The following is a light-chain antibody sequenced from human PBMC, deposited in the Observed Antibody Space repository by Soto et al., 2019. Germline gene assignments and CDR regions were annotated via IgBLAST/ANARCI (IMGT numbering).Light chain of an antibody. CDR1: QSISSW. CDR2: DAS. V-gene: IGKV1-5*01. CDR3: QQYNSYRT. J-gene: IGKJ1*01. Sequence: DIQMTQSPSTLSASVGDRVTITCRASQSISSWLAWYQQKPGKAPKLLIYDASSLESGVPSRFSGSGSGTEFTLTISSLQPDDFATYDCQQYNSYRTFGQGTKVESK.